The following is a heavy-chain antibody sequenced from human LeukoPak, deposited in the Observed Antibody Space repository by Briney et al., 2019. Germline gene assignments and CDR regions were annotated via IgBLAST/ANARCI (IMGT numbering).Heavy chain of an antibody. CDR2: IYYSGST. CDR1: GGSISSYY. CDR3: ARGSLLWFGELGFDP. V-gene: IGHV4-59*12. D-gene: IGHD3-10*01. J-gene: IGHJ5*02. Sequence: SETLSLTCTVSGGSISSYYWSWIRQPPGKGLEWIGYIYYSGSTNYNPSLKSRVTISVDTSKNQFSLKLSSVTAADTAVYYCARGSLLWFGELGFDPWGQGTLVTVSS.